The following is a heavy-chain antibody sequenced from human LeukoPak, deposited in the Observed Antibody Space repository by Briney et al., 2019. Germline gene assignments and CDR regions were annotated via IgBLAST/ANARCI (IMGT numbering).Heavy chain of an antibody. V-gene: IGHV3-30-3*01. CDR3: ASALTMVRGVISDY. CDR1: GFTFSSYA. CDR2: ISYDGSNK. J-gene: IGHJ4*02. D-gene: IGHD3-10*01. Sequence: GRSLRLSCAASGFTFSSYAMHWVRQAPGKGLEWVAVISYDGSNKYYADSVKGRFTISRDNSKNTLYLQMNSLRAEDTAVYYCASALTMVRGVISDYWGQGTLVTVSS.